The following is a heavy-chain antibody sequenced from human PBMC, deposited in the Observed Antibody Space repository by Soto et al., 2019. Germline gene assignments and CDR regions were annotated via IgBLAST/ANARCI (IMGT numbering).Heavy chain of an antibody. D-gene: IGHD6-19*01. Sequence: SETLSLTCTVSGGSLSSYYWSWIRQPPGKGLEWIGYIYYSGSTNYNPSLKSRVTISVDTSKNQFSLKLSSVTAADTAVYYCARVGFSGYIAVAGPDFDYWGQGTLVPVSS. V-gene: IGHV4-59*01. CDR3: ARVGFSGYIAVAGPDFDY. J-gene: IGHJ4*02. CDR1: GGSLSSYY. CDR2: IYYSGST.